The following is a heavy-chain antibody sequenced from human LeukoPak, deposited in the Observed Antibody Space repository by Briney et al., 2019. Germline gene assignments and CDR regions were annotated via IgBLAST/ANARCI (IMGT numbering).Heavy chain of an antibody. CDR3: ARIPIVVITSGGY. Sequence: GGSLRLSCAASGFTFSSYWMHWVRQAPGKGPVWVSRINNDGSGTTYADSVKGRFTISRDDAKNTLYLQMNSLRAEDTAVYYCARIPIVVITSGGYWGQGTLVTVSS. CDR2: INNDGSGT. V-gene: IGHV3-74*01. J-gene: IGHJ4*02. D-gene: IGHD3-22*01. CDR1: GFTFSSYW.